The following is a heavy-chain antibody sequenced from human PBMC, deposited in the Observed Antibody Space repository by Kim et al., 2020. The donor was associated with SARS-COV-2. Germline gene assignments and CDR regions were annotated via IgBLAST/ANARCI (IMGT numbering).Heavy chain of an antibody. D-gene: IGHD2-2*01. CDR3: ARQYCSSTSCYLADAFDI. V-gene: IGHV5-51*01. CDR1: GYSFTSYW. J-gene: IGHJ3*02. Sequence: GESLKISCKGSGYSFTSYWIGWVRQMPGKGLEWMGIIYPGDSDTRYSPSFQGQVTISADKSISTAYLQWSSLKASDTAMYYCARQYCSSTSCYLADAFDIWGQGTMVTVSS. CDR2: IYPGDSDT.